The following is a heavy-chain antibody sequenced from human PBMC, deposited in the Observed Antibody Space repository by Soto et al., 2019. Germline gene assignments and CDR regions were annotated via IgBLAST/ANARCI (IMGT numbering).Heavy chain of an antibody. V-gene: IGHV4-34*01. D-gene: IGHD2-8*01. CDR3: ARLMVYCVRQCYYYYDTDV. CDR2: INHSGST. J-gene: IGHJ6*02. CDR1: GGSFSGYY. Sequence: PSETLSLTCAVYGGSFSGYYWSWIRQPPGKGLEWIGEINHSGSTNYNPSLKSRVTISVDTSKNQFSLKLSSVTAADTAVYYCARLMVYCVRQCYYYYDTDVWGPGTTVTVSS.